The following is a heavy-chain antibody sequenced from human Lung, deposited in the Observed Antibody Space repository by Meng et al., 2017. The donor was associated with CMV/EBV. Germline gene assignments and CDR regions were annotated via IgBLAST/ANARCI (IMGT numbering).Heavy chain of an antibody. J-gene: IGHJ6*02. D-gene: IGHD2-2*01. CDR2: IRYDGSNK. V-gene: IGHV3-30*02. Sequence: LTXAASGFTFSSYGMHWVRQAPGKGLEWVAFIRYDGSNKYYADSVKGRFTISRDNSKNTLYLQMNSLRAEDTAVYYCAKDFCSSTSCYRSYYYYYGMDVWXQGTXVTVAS. CDR3: AKDFCSSTSCYRSYYYYYGMDV. CDR1: GFTFSSYG.